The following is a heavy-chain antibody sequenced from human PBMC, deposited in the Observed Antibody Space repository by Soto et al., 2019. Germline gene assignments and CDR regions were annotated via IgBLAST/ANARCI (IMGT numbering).Heavy chain of an antibody. CDR3: ARVNTTLVDHFDC. CDR1: GFSVSSTS. CDR2: MHRGGTT. D-gene: IGHD5-18*01. V-gene: IGHV3-53*01. J-gene: IGHJ4*02. Sequence: PEGSLRLSCVVSGFSVSSTSIFWVRQATGKGLEWVSLMHRGGTTDNADSVKGRFTTSRDKSKNTLYLHMNGLRVEDTAVYYCARVNTTLVDHFDCWAQGTLVTVSS.